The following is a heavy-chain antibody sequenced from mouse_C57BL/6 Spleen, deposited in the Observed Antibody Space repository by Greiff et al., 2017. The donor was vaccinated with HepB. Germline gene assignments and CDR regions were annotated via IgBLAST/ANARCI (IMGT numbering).Heavy chain of an antibody. CDR2: INPNNGGT. D-gene: IGHD2-5*01. CDR1: GYTFTDYY. V-gene: IGHV1-26*01. Sequence: EVQLQQSGPELVKPGASVKISCKASGYTFTDYYMNWVKQSHGKSLEWIGDINPNNGGTSYNQKFKGKATLPVDKSSSTAYMELRSLPSEDSAVYYCANSYSNYVAWFAYWGQGTLVTVSA. J-gene: IGHJ3*01. CDR3: ANSYSNYVAWFAY.